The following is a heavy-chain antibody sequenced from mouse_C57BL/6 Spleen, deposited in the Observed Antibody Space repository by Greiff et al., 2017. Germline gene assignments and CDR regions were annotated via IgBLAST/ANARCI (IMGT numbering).Heavy chain of an antibody. CDR3: ARHFGY. Sequence: EVQLVESGGDLVKPGGSLKLSCAASGFTFSSYGMSWVRQTPDKRLEWVATISSGGSYTYYPDSVKGRFTISRDNAKNTLYLQMSSLKSEDTAMYYCARHFGYWGQGTLVTVSA. J-gene: IGHJ3*01. CDR1: GFTFSSYG. CDR2: ISSGGSYT. V-gene: IGHV5-6*01.